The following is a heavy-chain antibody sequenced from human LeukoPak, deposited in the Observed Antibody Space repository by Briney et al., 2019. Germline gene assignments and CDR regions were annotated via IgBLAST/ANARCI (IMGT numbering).Heavy chain of an antibody. V-gene: IGHV1-69*05. D-gene: IGHD2-2*01. J-gene: IGHJ6*03. CDR2: IIPIFGTA. CDR1: GGTFSSYA. CDR3: ASSLYCSSTSCSHGYYYYYMDV. Sequence: SVKVSCKASGGTFSSYAISWVRQAPGQGLEWMGGIIPIFGTANYAQKFQGRVTITTDESTSTAYMELSSLRSEDTAAYYCASSLYCSSTSCSHGYYYYYMDVWGKGTTVTVSS.